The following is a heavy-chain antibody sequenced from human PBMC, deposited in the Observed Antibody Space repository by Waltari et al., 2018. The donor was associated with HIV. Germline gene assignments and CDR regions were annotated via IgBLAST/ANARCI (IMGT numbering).Heavy chain of an antibody. CDR2: ISPYNGNT. J-gene: IGHJ4*02. CDR3: ARVAGGDYFDY. D-gene: IGHD4-17*01. CDR1: GYTFIDHG. V-gene: IGHV1-18*01. Sequence: QVQLVHSGGEVQKPGASVKVSCKASGYTFIDHGITWVRQAPGQGLEWMAWISPYNGNTDYAQRFQGRVSVTTDTSTNTAYMELRSLRSDDTAVYFCARVAGGDYFDYWGQGTLVTVSS.